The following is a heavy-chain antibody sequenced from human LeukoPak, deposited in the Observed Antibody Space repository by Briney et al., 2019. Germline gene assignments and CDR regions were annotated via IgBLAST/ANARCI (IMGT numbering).Heavy chain of an antibody. Sequence: SETLSLTCTVSGGSISSGGYYWSWTRQHPGKGLEWIGYIYYSGSTYYNPSLKSRVTISVDTSKNQFSLKLSSVTAADTAVYYCARNPNYSSSWYVWFDPWGQGTLVTVSS. CDR3: ARNPNYSSSWYVWFDP. D-gene: IGHD6-13*01. CDR2: IYYSGST. V-gene: IGHV4-31*03. CDR1: GGSISSGGYY. J-gene: IGHJ5*02.